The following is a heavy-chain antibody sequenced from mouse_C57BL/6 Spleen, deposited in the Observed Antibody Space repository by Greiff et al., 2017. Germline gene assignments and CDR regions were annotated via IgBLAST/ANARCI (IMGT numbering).Heavy chain of an antibody. J-gene: IGHJ3*01. D-gene: IGHD1-1*01. CDR1: GFTFSDYG. Sequence: DVMLVESGGGLVKPGGSLKLSCAASGFTFSDYGMPWVRQAPEKGLEWVAYISSGSSTIYYADTVKGRFTISRDTAKNTLFMQMTSLKFEVTAMSCCGTDITVVATRFAYWGQGTLGTVSA. CDR3: GTDITVVATRFAY. V-gene: IGHV5-17*01. CDR2: ISSGSSTI.